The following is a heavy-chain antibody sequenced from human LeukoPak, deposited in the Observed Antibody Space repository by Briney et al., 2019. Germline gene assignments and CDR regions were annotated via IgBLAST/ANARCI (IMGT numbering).Heavy chain of an antibody. D-gene: IGHD6-13*01. Sequence: SETLSLTCTVSGGSISSYYWSWIRQPPGKGLEWIGYIYYTGSTNYNPSLKSRVTISVDTSKNQFSLKLSSVTAADAAVYYCARHQAEAGFRGDFDYWGQGTLVTVSS. V-gene: IGHV4-59*01. CDR1: GGSISSYY. J-gene: IGHJ4*02. CDR2: IYYTGST. CDR3: ARHQAEAGFRGDFDY.